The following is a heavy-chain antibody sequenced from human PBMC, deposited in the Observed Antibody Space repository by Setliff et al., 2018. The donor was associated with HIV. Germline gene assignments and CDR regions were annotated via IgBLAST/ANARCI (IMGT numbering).Heavy chain of an antibody. Sequence: SETLSLTCAFYGGPLSAHHWGWIRQSPGKGLEWIGEINHSGSTNYNPSLKSRVTISVDTSKNQFSLKLSSVTAADTAVYYCARGGVVTEFDYWGQGTLVTVSS. CDR3: ARGGVVTEFDY. CDR1: GGPLSAHH. CDR2: INHSGST. V-gene: IGHV4-34*01. J-gene: IGHJ4*02. D-gene: IGHD2-21*02.